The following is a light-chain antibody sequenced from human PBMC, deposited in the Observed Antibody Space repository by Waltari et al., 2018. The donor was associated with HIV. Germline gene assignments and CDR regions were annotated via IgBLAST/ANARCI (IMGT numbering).Light chain of an antibody. J-gene: IGKJ1*01. CDR1: QSVSSSD. CDR3: HHYGSSRT. Sequence: IVFTQSPGPLSLSPGERATLSCRASQSVSSSDLAWYQQKPGQAPRLLIYGASSRATGIPDRFSGSESGTDFTLTISRLEPEDFAVYYCHHYGSSRTFGQGTKVEIK. V-gene: IGKV3-20*01. CDR2: GAS.